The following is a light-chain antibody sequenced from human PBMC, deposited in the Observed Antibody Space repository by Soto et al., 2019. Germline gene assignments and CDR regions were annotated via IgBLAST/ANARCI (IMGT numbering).Light chain of an antibody. CDR1: TGPVTSGHY. V-gene: IGLV7-46*01. CDR3: LLFCGGDSWV. CDR2: DTN. J-gene: IGLJ3*02. Sequence: QAVVTQEPSLTVSPGGTVTLTCASSTGPVTSGHYPYWFQQKTGQAPKTLIYDTNKRHSWTPARLSGSLLGDKAALTLSGAQPEDEADYYCLLFCGGDSWVFGGGTKLTVL.